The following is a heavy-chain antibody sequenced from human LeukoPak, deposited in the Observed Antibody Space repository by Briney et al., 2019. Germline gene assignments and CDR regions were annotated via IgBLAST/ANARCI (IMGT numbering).Heavy chain of an antibody. CDR3: ATSRHYYDSSGYKYYYFDY. CDR2: FGPEDGET. J-gene: IGHJ4*02. V-gene: IGHV1-24*01. CDR1: GYTFTSYG. Sequence: EASVKVSCKASGYTFTSYGISWVRQAPGQGLEWMGGFGPEDGETIYAQKFQGRVTMTEDTSTDTAYMELSSLRSEDTAVYYCATSRHYYDSSGYKYYYFDYWGQGTLVTVSS. D-gene: IGHD3-22*01.